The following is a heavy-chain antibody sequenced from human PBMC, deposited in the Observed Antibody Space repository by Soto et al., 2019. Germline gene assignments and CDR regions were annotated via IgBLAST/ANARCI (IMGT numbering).Heavy chain of an antibody. J-gene: IGHJ6*03. CDR1: SGSISSSNW. CDR3: AREGHYYGSGSYYITHYMDV. CDR2: IYHSGST. D-gene: IGHD3-10*01. Sequence: SETLSLTCAVSSGSISSSNWWSWVRQPPGKGLEWIGEIYHSGSTNYNPSLKSRVTISVDKSKNQFSLKLSSVTAADTAVYYCAREGHYYGSGSYYITHYMDVWGKGTTVTVSS. V-gene: IGHV4-4*02.